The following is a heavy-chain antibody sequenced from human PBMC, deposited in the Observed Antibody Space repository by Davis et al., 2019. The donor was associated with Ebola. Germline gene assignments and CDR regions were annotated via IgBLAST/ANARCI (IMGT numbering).Heavy chain of an antibody. CDR2: IHYSGTT. D-gene: IGHD2-15*01. CDR1: GGSFSGYY. CDR3: ARGYCSGGSCYPFDY. V-gene: IGHV4-59*01. J-gene: IGHJ4*02. Sequence: PSETLSLTCAVYGGSFSGYYWSWIRQPPGKGLEWIGYIHYSGTTNYNPSLKSRVTISVDTSKNQFSLKLSSVTAADTAVYYCARGYCSGGSCYPFDYWGQGTLVTVSS.